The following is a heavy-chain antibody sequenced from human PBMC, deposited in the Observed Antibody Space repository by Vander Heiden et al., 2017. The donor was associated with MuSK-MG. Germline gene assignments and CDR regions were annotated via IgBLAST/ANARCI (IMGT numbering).Heavy chain of an antibody. V-gene: IGHV3-21*04. CDR2: ISFSSTNI. CDR1: GFTFSNYN. D-gene: IGHD3-16*01. CDR3: ATEGGYLDY. J-gene: IGHJ4*02. Sequence: EVQLVESGGGLVKPGESLRLSCSASGFTFSNYNMNWVRQAPGKGLEWVSSISFSSTNIYYADSVKVRFTISRDNAKKSLYLKMNSLRAEDSAIYFCATEGGYLDYWCQGTLVTVSS.